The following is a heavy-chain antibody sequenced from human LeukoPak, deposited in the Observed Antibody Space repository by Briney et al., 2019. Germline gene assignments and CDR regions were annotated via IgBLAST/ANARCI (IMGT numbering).Heavy chain of an antibody. CDR2: ISGSGGST. CDR3: AKSGYYYGSGSYGDC. D-gene: IGHD3-10*01. J-gene: IGHJ4*02. CDR1: GFTFSSYA. V-gene: IGHV3-23*01. Sequence: GGSLRLSCAASGFTFSSYAMSWVRQAPGKGLEWVSAISGSGGSTYYADSVKGRFTISRDNSKNTLYLQMNSLRAEDTAVYYCAKSGYYYGSGSYGDCWGQGTLVTVSS.